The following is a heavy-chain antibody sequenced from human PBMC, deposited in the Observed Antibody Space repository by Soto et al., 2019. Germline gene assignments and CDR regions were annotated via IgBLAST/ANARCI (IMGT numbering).Heavy chain of an antibody. V-gene: IGHV3-73*01. CDR1: GFVFKDSS. J-gene: IGHJ4*02. Sequence: EVLLVESGGGLVQPGGSLKLSCAASGFVFKDSSIHWVRQASGKGLEWVGRISDRAYNYATSYAASVKCRFTISRDDSSKTAFLQMNSLKTEDTAIYYCTRLISAAQDYWGQGTRVTVSS. CDR2: ISDRAYNYAT. D-gene: IGHD3-22*01. CDR3: TRLISAAQDY.